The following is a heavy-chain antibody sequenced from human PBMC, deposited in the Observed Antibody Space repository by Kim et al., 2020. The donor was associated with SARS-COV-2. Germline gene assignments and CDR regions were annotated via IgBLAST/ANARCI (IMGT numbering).Heavy chain of an antibody. CDR3: ARGPMSSRNFLGGYSTLKGGGYGMDV. D-gene: IGHD6-13*01. Sequence: SETLSLTCAVYGGSFSGYYWSWIRQPPGKGLEWIGEINHSGSTNYNPSLKSRVTISVYTSKNQFSLKLSSVTAADTAVYYCARGPMSSRNFLGGYSTLKGGGYGMDVWGQGTTVTVSS. CDR1: GGSFSGYY. CDR2: INHSGST. V-gene: IGHV4-34*01. J-gene: IGHJ6*02.